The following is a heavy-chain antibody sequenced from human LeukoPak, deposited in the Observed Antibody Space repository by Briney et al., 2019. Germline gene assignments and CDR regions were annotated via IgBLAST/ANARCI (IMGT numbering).Heavy chain of an antibody. J-gene: IGHJ4*02. D-gene: IGHD1-14*01. CDR3: ARGGSELDY. CDR2: IYSGTI. Sequence: PGGSLRLSCTVSGFTVSSNSMSWVRQAPGKGLEWVSFIYSGTIHYSDSVKGRFTISRDNSKNTLYLQMNSLRAEDTAVYYCARGGSELDYWGQGTLVTVSS. V-gene: IGHV3-53*01. CDR1: GFTVSSNS.